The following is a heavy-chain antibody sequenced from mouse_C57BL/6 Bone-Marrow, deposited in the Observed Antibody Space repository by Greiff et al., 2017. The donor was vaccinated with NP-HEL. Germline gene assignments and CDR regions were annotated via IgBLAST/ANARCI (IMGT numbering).Heavy chain of an antibody. V-gene: IGHV1-61*01. CDR3: ARAVYYDCLYAKDY. J-gene: IGHJ4*01. D-gene: IGHD2-4*01. CDR2: IYPSDSKT. Sequence: QVHVKQSGAELVRPGSSVKLSCKASGYTFTSYWMDWVKQRPGQGLEWIGNIYPSDSKTHYNQKFKAKATLTVDKSSSTAYIHRTSLTDEDSAVYDGARAVYYDCLYAKDYWGQGTSVTVSS. CDR1: GYTFTSYW.